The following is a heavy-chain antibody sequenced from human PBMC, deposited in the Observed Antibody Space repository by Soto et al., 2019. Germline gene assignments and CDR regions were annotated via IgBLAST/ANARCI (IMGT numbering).Heavy chain of an antibody. CDR1: GFTFSTSI. D-gene: IGHD6-13*01. V-gene: IGHV3-23*01. CDR3: AKTSAAGPASVDY. J-gene: IGHJ4*02. Sequence: PGGSLRLSCEAFGFTFSTSIVHWVRQAPGKGLEWVSLLSGSGGSIHYADSVKGRFTISRDNSKNTLYLQMNSLRAEDTAVYYCAKTSAAGPASVDYWGQGTLVTVSS. CDR2: LSGSGGSI.